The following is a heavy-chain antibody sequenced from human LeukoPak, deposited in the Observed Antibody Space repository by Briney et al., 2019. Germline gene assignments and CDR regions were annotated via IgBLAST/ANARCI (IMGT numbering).Heavy chain of an antibody. Sequence: PGSSLSLSCAASGFIFSIYRMHWVRQAPGKGRQWVALISYDGSNKYYADPVKGRFTISSNNSRNTLYLQMNSLKSEDTAVYYCARICSGGSCYVPSIWGQGTMVTASS. J-gene: IGHJ3*02. CDR1: GFIFSIYR. V-gene: IGHV3-30-3*01. CDR2: ISYDGSNK. D-gene: IGHD2-15*01. CDR3: ARICSGGSCYVPSI.